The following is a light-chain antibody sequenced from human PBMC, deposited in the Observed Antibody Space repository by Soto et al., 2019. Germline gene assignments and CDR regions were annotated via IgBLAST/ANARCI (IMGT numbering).Light chain of an antibody. Sequence: QSALTQPASVSGSPGQSITISCTGTSSDIGAYNYVSWYQQHPDKAPKLMIYEVSNRPSGVSNRFSGSKSGNTASLAISGLQVEDESDYYCTSYTSTGTVVFGTGTKLTVL. J-gene: IGLJ1*01. CDR2: EVS. CDR1: SSDIGAYNY. V-gene: IGLV2-14*01. CDR3: TSYTSTGTVV.